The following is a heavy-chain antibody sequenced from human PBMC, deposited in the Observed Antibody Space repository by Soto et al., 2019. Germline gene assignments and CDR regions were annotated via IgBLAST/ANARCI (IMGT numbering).Heavy chain of an antibody. CDR2: ISGSGGST. Sequence: GGSLRLSCAASGFTFSSYAMSWVRQAPGKGLEWVSAISGSGGSTSYADSVRGRFTVSRDNAKNTLYLQMNSLRAEDTAVYYCASLSGSFDYWGQGTLVTVSS. J-gene: IGHJ4*02. D-gene: IGHD1-26*01. CDR1: GFTFSSYA. CDR3: ASLSGSFDY. V-gene: IGHV3-23*01.